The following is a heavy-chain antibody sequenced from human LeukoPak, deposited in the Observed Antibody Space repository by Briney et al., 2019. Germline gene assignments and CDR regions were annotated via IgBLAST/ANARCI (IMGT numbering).Heavy chain of an antibody. V-gene: IGHV1-2*02. D-gene: IGHD3-16*01. CDR1: GYTLTGYY. CDR3: ARGGYVIVRDWFDP. CDR2: INPNSGDT. Sequence: ASVKVSCKASGYTLTGYYMHWVRQAPGQGLEWMGCINPNSGDTKYAQKFQGRVTMTRDTSMNTAYMELSRLRSDDTAIYYCARGGYVIVRDWFDPGAREPWSPSPQ. J-gene: IGHJ5*02.